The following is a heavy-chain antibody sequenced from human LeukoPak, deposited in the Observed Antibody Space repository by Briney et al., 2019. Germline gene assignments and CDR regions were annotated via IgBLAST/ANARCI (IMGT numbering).Heavy chain of an antibody. CDR3: ARMGEYSWYVRSFDP. V-gene: IGHV4-34*01. J-gene: IGHJ5*02. D-gene: IGHD3-16*01. Sequence: SETLSLTCAVYGGSFSGYYWSWIRQPPGKGLEWIGEINHSGSTNYNPSLKSRVTISVDTSKNQFSLKLSSVTAADTAVYYCARMGEYSWYVRSFDPWGQGTLVTVSS. CDR1: GGSFSGYY. CDR2: INHSGST.